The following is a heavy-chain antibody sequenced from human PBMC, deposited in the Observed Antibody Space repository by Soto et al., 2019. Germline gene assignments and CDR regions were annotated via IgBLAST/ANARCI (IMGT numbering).Heavy chain of an antibody. CDR2: ISYDGSNK. CDR3: ARARYCGGDCYLLSDAFDI. CDR1: GFTFSSYA. Sequence: QVQLVESGGGVVQPGRSLRLSCEASGFTFSSYAMHWVRQAPGKGLEWVAVISYDGSNKYYADSVKGRFTISRDNSKNTLYLQMNSLRAEDTAVYYCARARYCGGDCYLLSDAFDIWGQGTMVTVSS. V-gene: IGHV3-30-3*01. D-gene: IGHD2-21*02. J-gene: IGHJ3*02.